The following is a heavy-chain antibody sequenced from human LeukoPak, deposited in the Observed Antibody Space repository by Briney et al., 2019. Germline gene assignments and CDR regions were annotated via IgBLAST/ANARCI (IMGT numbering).Heavy chain of an antibody. D-gene: IGHD3-3*01. J-gene: IGHJ4*02. CDR2: ISYDGSNK. V-gene: IGHV3-30-3*01. CDR1: GFTFSSYA. Sequence: GRSLRLSCAASGFTFSSYAMHWVRQAPGKGLEWVAVISYDGSNKYYADSVKGRFTISRDNSKNTLYLQMNSLRAEDTAVYYCARIKPYYDFWGGYYIRGPFDYWGQGTLVTVSS. CDR3: ARIKPYYDFWGGYYIRGPFDY.